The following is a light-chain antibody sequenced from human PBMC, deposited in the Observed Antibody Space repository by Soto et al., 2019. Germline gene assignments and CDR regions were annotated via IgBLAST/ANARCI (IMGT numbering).Light chain of an antibody. CDR2: GNT. J-gene: IGLJ1*01. CDR1: SSNIGAGYP. CDR3: QSYDSSLSGYV. V-gene: IGLV1-40*01. Sequence: QSVLTQPPSVSGAPGQRVTISCTGSSSNIGAGYPVHWYQQLPGTAPKLLIHGNTNRPSGVPDRFSGSKSGTSASLAITGLQAEDEADYYCQSYDSSLSGYVFGTGTKLTVL.